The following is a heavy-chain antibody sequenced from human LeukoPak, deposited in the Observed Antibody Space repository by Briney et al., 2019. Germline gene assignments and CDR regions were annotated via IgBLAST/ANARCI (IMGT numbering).Heavy chain of an antibody. CDR1: GGSISSSSYY. D-gene: IGHD3-10*01. J-gene: IGHJ6*03. CDR3: ARAVGSGSFQTYYYYMDV. Sequence: SETLSLTCTVSGGSISSSSYYWGWIRQPPGKGLEWIGSIYYSGSTNYNPSLKSRFTMSVDTSKNQFSLKLSSVTAADTAVYYCARAVGSGSFQTYYYYMDVWGKGTTVTISS. V-gene: IGHV4-39*07. CDR2: IYYSGST.